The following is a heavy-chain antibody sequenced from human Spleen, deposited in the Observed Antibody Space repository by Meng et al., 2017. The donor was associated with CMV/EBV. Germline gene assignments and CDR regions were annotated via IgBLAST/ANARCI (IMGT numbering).Heavy chain of an antibody. J-gene: IGHJ4*02. D-gene: IGHD6-19*01. CDR1: GSFFSGYY. CDR3: AGGGWLVHNRLIDY. Sequence: LPAWGVGLLTPSETLSLTCAVYGSFFSGYYRSWIRQPAGKGLGWMGEINHSGSTNYTPSLKSRVTISVDTSKNQFSLKLSSVTAADTAVYCCAGGGWLVHNRLIDYWGQGTLVTVSS. CDR2: INHSGST. V-gene: IGHV4-34*01.